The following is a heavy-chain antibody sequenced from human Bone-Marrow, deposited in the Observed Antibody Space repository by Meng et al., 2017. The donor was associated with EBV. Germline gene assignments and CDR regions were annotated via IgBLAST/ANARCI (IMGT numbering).Heavy chain of an antibody. Sequence: VQLVQSGDEVKKPGASVKVSCKASGYTFTSYGISWVRQAPGQGLEWMGWISAYNGNTNYAQKLQGRVTMTTDTSTSTAYMELRSLRSDDTAVYYCARINCSGGSCYSPLWYWGQGTLVTVSS. D-gene: IGHD2-15*01. J-gene: IGHJ4*02. CDR3: ARINCSGGSCYSPLWY. V-gene: IGHV1-18*01. CDR2: ISAYNGNT. CDR1: GYTFTSYG.